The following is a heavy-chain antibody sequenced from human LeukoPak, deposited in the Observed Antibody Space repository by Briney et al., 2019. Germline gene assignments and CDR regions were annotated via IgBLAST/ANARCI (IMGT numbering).Heavy chain of an antibody. CDR2: ITSGVGIT. Sequence: GGSLRLSCAASGFTFSNYGMNWVRQAPGKGLEWVSIITSGVGITYYADSVKGRFTISRDNSKNTLYLQMNSLRAEDTAVYYCARIGVSGSGSYKEDYWGQGTLVTVSS. J-gene: IGHJ4*02. D-gene: IGHD3-10*01. CDR3: ARIGVSGSGSYKEDY. CDR1: GFTFSNYG. V-gene: IGHV3-23*01.